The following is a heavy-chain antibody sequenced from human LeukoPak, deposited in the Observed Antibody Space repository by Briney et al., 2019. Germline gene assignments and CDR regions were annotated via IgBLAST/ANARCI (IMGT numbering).Heavy chain of an antibody. Sequence: KPSETLPLTCTVSGASITSYYWTWIRQPPGKGLEWIGYIHYSGSTNYNPSLKSRVTISVDTSKNQFSLKLSSVTAADTAVYYCARDLRAAYWGQRTLVTVSS. J-gene: IGHJ4*02. CDR3: ARDLRAAY. D-gene: IGHD3-16*01. CDR2: IHYSGST. V-gene: IGHV4-59*01. CDR1: GASITSYY.